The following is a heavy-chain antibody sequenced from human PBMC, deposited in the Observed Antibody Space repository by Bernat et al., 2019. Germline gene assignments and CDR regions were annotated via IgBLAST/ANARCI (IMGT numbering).Heavy chain of an antibody. CDR2: IWSGGSNK. D-gene: IGHD1-1*01. CDR3: ARDFLGTRMLPGASDI. Sequence: QVQLVESGGGVVQPGRSLTLSYAASGFSFSGYGMHWVRQAPGKGLEWVAVIWSGGSNKYYADFVKGRFTISRDNSQNTLLLQMNSLRAEDTAVYFCARDFLGTRMLPGASDIWGQGTMVTVSS. V-gene: IGHV3-33*01. CDR1: GFSFSGYG. J-gene: IGHJ3*02.